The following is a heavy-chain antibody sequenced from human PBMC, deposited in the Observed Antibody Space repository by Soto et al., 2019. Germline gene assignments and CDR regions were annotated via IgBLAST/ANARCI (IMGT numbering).Heavy chain of an antibody. CDR1: GYSFTNYD. CDR2: ISPYNGDT. J-gene: IGHJ4*02. D-gene: IGHD2-2*01. Sequence: VASVKVSCKASGYSFTNYDISWVRQAPGQGLEWMGWISPYNGDTNHAQKLQGRVTMTTDTSTSTAYMELRSLRSDDTAVYYCARYCSSTSCDHYFDYWGQGTLVTVSS. CDR3: ARYCSSTSCDHYFDY. V-gene: IGHV1-18*01.